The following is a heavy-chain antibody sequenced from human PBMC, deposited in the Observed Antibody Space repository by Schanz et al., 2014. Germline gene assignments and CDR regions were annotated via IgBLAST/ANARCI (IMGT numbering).Heavy chain of an antibody. CDR3: AKSALWGSGVYYASQIDY. CDR2: IYSGGDT. CDR1: GFTVSSNF. D-gene: IGHD3-10*01. Sequence: EVQLVESGGGLVQPGGSLRLSCAASGFTVSSNFMTWVRQAPGKGLEWVSLIYSGGDTNYAGSVKGRFTISRDGSKNTLYLQMNSLRAEDTAVYYCAKSALWGSGVYYASQIDYWGQGALVTVSS. V-gene: IGHV3-66*01. J-gene: IGHJ4*02.